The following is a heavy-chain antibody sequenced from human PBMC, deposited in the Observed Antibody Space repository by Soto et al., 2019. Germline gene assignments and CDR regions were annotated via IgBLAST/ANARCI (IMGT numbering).Heavy chain of an antibody. V-gene: IGHV3-23*01. CDR1: GFTFSSYA. CDR3: AKVCVIMVVRPGASDI. CDR2: ISGSGGST. J-gene: IGHJ4*03. D-gene: IGHD2-21*01. Sequence: GGSLRLSCAASGFTFSSYAMSWVRQAPGKGLEWVSAISGSGGSTYYADSVKGRFTISRDNSKNTLYLQMNSLRAEDTAVYYCAKVCVIMVVRPGASDIRGQGTLVTVSS.